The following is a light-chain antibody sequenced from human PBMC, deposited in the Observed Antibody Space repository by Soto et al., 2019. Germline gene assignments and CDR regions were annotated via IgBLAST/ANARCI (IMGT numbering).Light chain of an antibody. V-gene: IGKV1-5*01. CDR2: DAS. CDR1: QSISTL. Sequence: SPHPSNVRNKITITFRASQSISTLLAWYQQKPGKAPKLLIYDASSLESGVPSRFSGSESGTEFTLTISSLHPDDSATYYCQQYNSYPWTFGQGTKV. J-gene: IGKJ1*01. CDR3: QQYNSYPWT.